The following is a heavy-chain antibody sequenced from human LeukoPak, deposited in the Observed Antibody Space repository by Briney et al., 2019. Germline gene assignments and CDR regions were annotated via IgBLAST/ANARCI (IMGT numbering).Heavy chain of an antibody. J-gene: IGHJ4*02. Sequence: ASVMDICKTSGYSFTNYGLSCVRQAPGQGLEWMGWINTYNGNTDYIQKLQGRVTMTTDTSTSTAYMELRSLTSDDTAVYYCARDFLAGIGYGGYWGPRILVAVSS. CDR3: ARDFLAGIGYGGY. CDR1: GYSFTNYG. V-gene: IGHV1-18*01. D-gene: IGHD6-19*01. CDR2: INTYNGNT.